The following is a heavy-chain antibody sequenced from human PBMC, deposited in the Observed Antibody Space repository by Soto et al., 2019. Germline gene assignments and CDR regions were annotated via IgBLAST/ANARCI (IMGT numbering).Heavy chain of an antibody. J-gene: IGHJ3*02. V-gene: IGHV1-24*01. CDR3: ATHDPGGSGSDGDAFDI. D-gene: IGHD3-10*01. Sequence: ASVKVSCKVSGYTLTELSMHWVRQAPGKGLEWMGGFDPEDGETIHAQKFQGRVTMTEDTSTDTAYMELSSLRSEDTAVYYCATHDPGGSGSDGDAFDIWGQGTMVTVSS. CDR2: FDPEDGET. CDR1: GYTLTELS.